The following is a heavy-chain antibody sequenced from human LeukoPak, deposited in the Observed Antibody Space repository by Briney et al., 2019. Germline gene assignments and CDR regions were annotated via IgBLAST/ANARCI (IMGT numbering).Heavy chain of an antibody. CDR3: ARRLITFGGVIVTCFDY. J-gene: IGHJ4*02. D-gene: IGHD3-16*02. V-gene: IGHV4-34*01. CDR1: GGSFSGYY. CDR2: INHSGST. Sequence: SETLSLICAVYGGSFSGYYWSWIRQPPGKGLEWIGGINHSGSTNYNPSLKSRVTISVDTSKNQFSLKLSSVTAADTAVYYCARRLITFGGVIVTCFDYWGQGTLVTVSS.